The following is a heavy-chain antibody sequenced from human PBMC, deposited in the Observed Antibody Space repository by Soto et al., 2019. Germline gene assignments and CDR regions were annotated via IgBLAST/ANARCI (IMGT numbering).Heavy chain of an antibody. Sequence: EVQMLESGGGLVHPRGSLRLSCAASGFTFSNYAMNWVRQAPGKGLEWVSSISGSGRNTYYADSVKGRLTISRDSSKNTLYLQMNSLRVEDTGVYYCAKDLNGSGSFTSYYHYGMDVWGQGTTVTVSS. J-gene: IGHJ6*02. CDR1: GFTFSNYA. CDR3: AKDLNGSGSFTSYYHYGMDV. V-gene: IGHV3-23*01. CDR2: ISGSGRNT. D-gene: IGHD3-10*01.